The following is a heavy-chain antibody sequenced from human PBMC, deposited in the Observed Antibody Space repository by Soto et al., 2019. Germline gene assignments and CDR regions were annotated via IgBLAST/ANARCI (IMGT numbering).Heavy chain of an antibody. Sequence: GGSLRVSCGASVWTFSTYGMGGVRRAPGEGLEWVAVISYDGSYQYYADSVKGRFTISRDNSKSTLYLQMNSLRDEDTAVYYCAKAPSTDHSSSEMDSWGPGTPVTVSS. CDR2: ISYDGSYQ. D-gene: IGHD6-6*01. V-gene: IGHV3-30*18. CDR1: VWTFSTYG. CDR3: AKAPSTDHSSSEMDS. J-gene: IGHJ4*02.